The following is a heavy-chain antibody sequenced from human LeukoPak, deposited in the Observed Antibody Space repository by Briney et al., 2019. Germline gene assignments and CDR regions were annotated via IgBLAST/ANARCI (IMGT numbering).Heavy chain of an antibody. CDR2: ISSSSSYI. V-gene: IGHV3-21*01. CDR1: GFTFSSYT. J-gene: IGHJ6*02. CDR3: ARMVVVAATTYYYYGMDV. Sequence: GGSLRLSCAASGFTFSSYTMNWVRQAPGKGLEWVSYISSSSSYIYYADSVKGRFTISRDNAKNSLYLQMNSLRAEDTAVYYCARMVVVAATTYYYYGMDVWGQGTTVTVSS. D-gene: IGHD2-15*01.